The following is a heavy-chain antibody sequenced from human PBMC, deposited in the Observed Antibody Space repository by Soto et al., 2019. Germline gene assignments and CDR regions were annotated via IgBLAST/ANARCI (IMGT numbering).Heavy chain of an antibody. V-gene: IGHV4-59*01. CDR1: DASISTYY. CDR3: ARYRGYSYGHYYGLDV. J-gene: IGHJ6*02. Sequence: SETLSLTCSVSDASISTYYWSWIRQPPGKGLEWIGYISYSGSTKYNPSLKSRVTMSLDTSKSQFSLKLNSVTAADTAVYYCARYRGYSYGHYYGLDVWGQGTTVTVSS. D-gene: IGHD5-18*01. CDR2: ISYSGST.